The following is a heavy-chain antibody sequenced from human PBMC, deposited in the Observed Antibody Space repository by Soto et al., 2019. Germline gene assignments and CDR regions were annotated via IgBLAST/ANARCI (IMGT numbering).Heavy chain of an antibody. CDR1: GGSISSSSYY. V-gene: IGHV4-39*01. CDR3: ARHLTYCSAGSCYSDFPYYGMDV. J-gene: IGHJ6*02. Sequence: QLQLQESGPGLVKPSETLSLTCTVSGGSISSSSYYWGWIRQPPGKGLEWIGSIFYSGSTYYNPSLKSRVTISVDTSKNQFSLKLRSVTAADTAVYYCARHLTYCSAGSCYSDFPYYGMDVWGQETTVTVSS. D-gene: IGHD2-15*01. CDR2: IFYSGST.